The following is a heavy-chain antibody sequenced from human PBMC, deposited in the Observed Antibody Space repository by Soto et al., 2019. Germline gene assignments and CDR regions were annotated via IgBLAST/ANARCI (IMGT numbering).Heavy chain of an antibody. CDR2: IDWADDK. CDR1: GFSLTTSGMR. CDR3: ARGGYGSGSFATYYFYGMDV. V-gene: IGHV2-70*04. D-gene: IGHD3-10*01. J-gene: IGHJ6*02. Sequence: ESGPTLVNPTQTLTLTCTFSGFSLTTSGMRVSWIRQPPGRALEWLARIDWADDKFYSTSLKTRLTISKDTSKNQVVLTMTNMAPVDTATYYCARGGYGSGSFATYYFYGMDVWGQGTTVTVSS.